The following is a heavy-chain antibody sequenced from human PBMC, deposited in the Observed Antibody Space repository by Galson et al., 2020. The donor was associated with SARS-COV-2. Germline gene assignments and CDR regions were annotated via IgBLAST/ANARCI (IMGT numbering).Heavy chain of an antibody. CDR2: IYYSGST. D-gene: IGHD2-8*01. J-gene: IGHJ6*02. Sequence: SETLSLTCTVSGGSISSGGYYWSWIRQHPGKGLEWIGYIYYSGSTYYNPSLKSRVTISVDTSKNQFSLKLSSVTAADTAVYYCARVSMLYLYYYGMDVWGQGTTVTVSS. V-gene: IGHV4-31*03. CDR3: ARVSMLYLYYYGMDV. CDR1: GGSISSGGYY.